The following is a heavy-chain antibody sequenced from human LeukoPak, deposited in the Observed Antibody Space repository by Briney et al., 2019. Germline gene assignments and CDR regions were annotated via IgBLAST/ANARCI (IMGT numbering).Heavy chain of an antibody. CDR2: IERDGSEK. Sequence: PGGSLRFSCAASGFTFSSHSMNWVRQAPGKGLEWVANIERDGSEKYYVDSVKGRFIISRDNAKNSLYLEMNSLRAEDTAVYYCARDWRYCSSSSCLAMDVWGQGTTVTVSS. J-gene: IGHJ6*02. V-gene: IGHV3-7*01. CDR1: GFTFSSHS. CDR3: ARDWRYCSSSSCLAMDV. D-gene: IGHD2-2*01.